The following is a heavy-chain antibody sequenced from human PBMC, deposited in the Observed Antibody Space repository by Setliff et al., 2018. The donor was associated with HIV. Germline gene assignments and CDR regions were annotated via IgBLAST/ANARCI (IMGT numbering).Heavy chain of an antibody. CDR3: ARDRVVAWLVYDY. D-gene: IGHD6-19*01. Sequence: ASVQVPCKASGYTSTSYGISWVRQAPGQGLEWMGWISAYNGNTNYAQKLQGRVTMTTDTSTSTAYMELRSLRTDDTAVYYCARDRVVAWLVYDYWGQGTLVTVSS. J-gene: IGHJ4*02. CDR1: GYTSTSYG. CDR2: ISAYNGNT. V-gene: IGHV1-18*01.